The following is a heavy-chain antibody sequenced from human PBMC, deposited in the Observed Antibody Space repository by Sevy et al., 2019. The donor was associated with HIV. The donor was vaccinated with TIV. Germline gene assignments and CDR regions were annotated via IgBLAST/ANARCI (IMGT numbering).Heavy chain of an antibody. CDR1: GDSVSSNSAA. J-gene: IGHJ4*02. CDR2: TYYRSKWFN. Sequence: KQSQTLSLTCVISGDSVSSNSAAWNWLRQSPSRGLDWLGRTYYRSKWFNDYAVSVKSRITVNPDTSKNQFSLQLNSVTPDDTAVYYCARDQVTLRNEYSGTFDSWGQGTLVTVSS. D-gene: IGHD1-1*01. V-gene: IGHV6-1*01. CDR3: ARDQVTLRNEYSGTFDS.